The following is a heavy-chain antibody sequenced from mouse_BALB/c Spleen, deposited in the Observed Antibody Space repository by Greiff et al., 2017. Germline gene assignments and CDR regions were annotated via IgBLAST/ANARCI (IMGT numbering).Heavy chain of an antibody. CDR3: ARHQGYPLDY. CDR2: ISSGGGST. J-gene: IGHJ2*01. V-gene: IGHV5-12-1*01. D-gene: IGHD2-14*01. Sequence: EVKLVESGGGLVKPGGSLKLSCAASGFAFSSYDMSWVRQTPEKRLEWVAYISSGGGSTYYPDTVKGRFTISRDNAKNTLYLQMSSLKSEDTAMYYCARHQGYPLDYWGQGTTLTVSS. CDR1: GFAFSSYD.